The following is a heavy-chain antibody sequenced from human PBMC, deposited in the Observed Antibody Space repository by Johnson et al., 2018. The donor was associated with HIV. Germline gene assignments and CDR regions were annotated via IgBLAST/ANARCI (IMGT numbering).Heavy chain of an antibody. Sequence: QVQLVESGGGLIQPGGSLRLSCAASGFTVSSNYMSWVRQAPGKGLEWVAVISYDGSNQYYLDSVKGRFTISRDNSKSMVYLQMISLRAEDTAVYYCAKLHCAGGVCDYDILYDAFDVWGQGTVVTVSS. CDR2: ISYDGSNQ. CDR3: AKLHCAGGVCDYDILYDAFDV. J-gene: IGHJ3*01. D-gene: IGHD2-8*02. V-gene: IGHV3-30*18. CDR1: GFTVSSNY.